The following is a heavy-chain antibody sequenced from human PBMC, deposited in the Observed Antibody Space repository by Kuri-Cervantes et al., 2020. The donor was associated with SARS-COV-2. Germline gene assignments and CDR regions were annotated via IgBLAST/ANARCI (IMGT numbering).Heavy chain of an antibody. CDR1: GFTFSSYG. V-gene: IGHV3-30*18. J-gene: IGHJ6*02. D-gene: IGHD6-19*01. CDR2: ISYDGSNK. CDR3: AKCLAGQWLVPGYYYGMDV. Sequence: GESLKISCAASGFTFSSYGMHWVRQAPGKGLEWVAVISYDGSNKYYADSVKGRFTISRDNSKNTLYLQMNSLRAEDTAVYYCAKCLAGQWLVPGYYYGMDVWGQGTTVTVSS.